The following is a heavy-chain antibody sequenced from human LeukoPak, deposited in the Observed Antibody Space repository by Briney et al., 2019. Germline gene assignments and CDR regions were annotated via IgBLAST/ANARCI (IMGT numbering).Heavy chain of an antibody. CDR1: GFTFSNAW. V-gene: IGHV3-66*02. J-gene: IGHJ4*02. Sequence: PGGSLRLSCAASGFTFSNAWMSWVSQAPGKGLEWVPAIDGGGGYTYYADSVKGRFTISRDNSKNTLYLQMDSLRAEDPAVYYCARDWVAITMVRGVTIGYWGQGTLVTVSS. CDR2: IDGGGGYT. CDR3: ARDWVAITMVRGVTIGY. D-gene: IGHD3-10*01.